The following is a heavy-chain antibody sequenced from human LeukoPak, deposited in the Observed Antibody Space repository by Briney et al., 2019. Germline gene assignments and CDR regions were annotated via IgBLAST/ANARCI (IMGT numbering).Heavy chain of an antibody. J-gene: IGHJ4*02. V-gene: IGHV1-2*02. CDR1: GYTFTGYY. D-gene: IGHD2-2*01. CDR2: INPNSGGT. Sequence: GASVSVSCKASGYTFTGYYMHWGRQAPGQGLEGRGWINPNSGGTNYAQKFQGRVTMTRDTSISTAYMELSRLRSDATAVYYCARGDGRLAPAAMILFRGGQGTLVTVSS. CDR3: ARGDGRLAPAAMILFR.